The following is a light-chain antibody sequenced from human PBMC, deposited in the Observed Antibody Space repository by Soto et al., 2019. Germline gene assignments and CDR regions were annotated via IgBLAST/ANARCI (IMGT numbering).Light chain of an antibody. Sequence: DIQMTQSPSTLSASVGDRVTITCRARQSISSWLAWYQQKPGKAPKLLIYDASSLESGVPSRFSGSGSGTEFTLTISSLQPDDFATYYCQQYNSYSLVTFGQGTKLEIK. CDR1: QSISSW. J-gene: IGKJ2*01. CDR3: QQYNSYSLVT. CDR2: DAS. V-gene: IGKV1-5*01.